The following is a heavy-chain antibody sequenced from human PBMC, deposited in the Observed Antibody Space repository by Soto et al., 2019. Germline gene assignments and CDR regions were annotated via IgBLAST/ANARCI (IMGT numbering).Heavy chain of an antibody. Sequence: PGGSLRLSCAASGFTFSDHYMDWVRQAPGKGLEWVGRTRNKANSYTTEYAASVKGRFTISRDDSKNSLYLQMNSLKTEDTAVYYCARAISLDAFDIWGQGTMVTVSS. CDR2: TRNKANSYTT. V-gene: IGHV3-72*01. CDR1: GFTFSDHY. D-gene: IGHD2-2*02. J-gene: IGHJ3*02. CDR3: ARAISLDAFDI.